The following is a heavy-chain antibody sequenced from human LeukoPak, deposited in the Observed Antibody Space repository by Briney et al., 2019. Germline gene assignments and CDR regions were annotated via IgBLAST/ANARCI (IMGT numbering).Heavy chain of an antibody. V-gene: IGHV4-4*02. D-gene: IGHD5-12*01. CDR1: GGSISSSNW. J-gene: IGHJ4*02. CDR3: ASGEGYSGYDYGLDY. CDR2: IYHSGST. Sequence: SETLSLTCAVSGGSISSSNWWSWVRQPPGKGLEWIGEIYHSGSTNYNPSLKSRVTISVDKSKNQFSLKLSSVTAADTAVYYCASGEGYSGYDYGLDYWGQGTLVTVSS.